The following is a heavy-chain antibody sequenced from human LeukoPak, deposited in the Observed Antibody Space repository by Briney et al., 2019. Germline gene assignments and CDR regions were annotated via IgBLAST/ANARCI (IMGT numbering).Heavy chain of an antibody. CDR1: GFTFTSYA. Sequence: GGSLRLSCVASGFTFTSYAMNWVRQPPGKGLEWVSGVYDSDAKTVYADSVKGRFIISRDNSKNTLHLQMNNLRVEDTAVYYCAKAGVLGWYYDFWGQGTLVTVSP. J-gene: IGHJ4*02. CDR2: VYDSDAKT. CDR3: AKAGVLGWYYDF. V-gene: IGHV3-23*01. D-gene: IGHD6-19*01.